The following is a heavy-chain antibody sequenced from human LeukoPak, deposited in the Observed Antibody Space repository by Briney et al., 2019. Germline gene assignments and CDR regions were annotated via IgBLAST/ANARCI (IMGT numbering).Heavy chain of an antibody. CDR1: GFTFSSFA. CDR2: ISGSADTT. D-gene: IGHD6-13*01. J-gene: IGHJ4*02. V-gene: IGHV3-23*01. Sequence: PGGSLRLSCAGSGFTFSSFAMSWVRQAPGKGLEWVSVISGSADTTYYADSVKGRFTISRDNFKNTLYLQMSSLGAEDTAVYYCVKEYGRPAAYLTHPHWGQGILVTVSS. CDR3: VKEYGRPAAYLTHPH.